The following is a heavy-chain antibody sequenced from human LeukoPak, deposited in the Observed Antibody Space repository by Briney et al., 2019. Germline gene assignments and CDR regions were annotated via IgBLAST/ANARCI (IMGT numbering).Heavy chain of an antibody. CDR1: GFTLSSYA. CDR2: ISYDGSNK. D-gene: IGHD3-16*02. J-gene: IGHJ5*02. V-gene: IGHV3-30*09. CDR3: ARDQLSVGWAFDP. Sequence: PGGSLRLSCAASGFTLSSYAMHWVRQAPGKGLEWVAVISYDGSNKYYADSVKGRFAISRDNSKNTLYLQMNSLRAEDTAVYYCARDQLSVGWAFDPWGQGTLVTVSS.